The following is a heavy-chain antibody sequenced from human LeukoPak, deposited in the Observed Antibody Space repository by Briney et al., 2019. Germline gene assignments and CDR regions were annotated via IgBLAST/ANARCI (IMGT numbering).Heavy chain of an antibody. J-gene: IGHJ4*02. V-gene: IGHV3-23*01. CDR3: AKEAGYCSTTTCYVDY. CDR1: GFTFSSYW. Sequence: GGSLRLSCAASGFTFSSYWMNWARQAPGKGLEWVSGISGSGGSTYYADSVKGRFTISRDNSKNTLYLQMNSLRAEDTAVYYCAKEAGYCSTTTCYVDYWGQGILVTVSS. D-gene: IGHD2-2*03. CDR2: ISGSGGST.